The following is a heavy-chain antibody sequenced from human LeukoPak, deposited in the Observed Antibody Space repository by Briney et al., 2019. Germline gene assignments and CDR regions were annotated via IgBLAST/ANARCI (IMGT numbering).Heavy chain of an antibody. Sequence: GGSLRLSCAASGFTFSSYEMNWVRQAPGKGLEWVSYISSSGSTIYYADSVKGRFTISRDNAKNSLYLQMNSLRAEDTAAHYCARVGDYGVLYWGQGTLVTVSS. J-gene: IGHJ4*02. CDR1: GFTFSSYE. V-gene: IGHV3-48*03. D-gene: IGHD4-17*01. CDR3: ARVGDYGVLY. CDR2: ISSSGSTI.